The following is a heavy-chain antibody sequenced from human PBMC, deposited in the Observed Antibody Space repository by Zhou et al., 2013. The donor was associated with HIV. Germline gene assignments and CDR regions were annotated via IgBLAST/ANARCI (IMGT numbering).Heavy chain of an antibody. CDR2: IMPSFGPP. V-gene: IGHV1-69*12. Sequence: QVQLVQSGAEVKKPGSSVKVSCQASGGTFGTYTFNWVRQAPGQGLEWMGGIMPSFGPPNYAQKFQGRVTVTADESTNTVYMELSSLTSADTAVYYCATIPHLSGATVDMTAIGGGDYWGRGTPVTVSS. J-gene: IGHJ4*02. CDR3: ATIPHLSGATVDMTAIGGGDY. D-gene: IGHD3-16*01. CDR1: GGTFGTYT.